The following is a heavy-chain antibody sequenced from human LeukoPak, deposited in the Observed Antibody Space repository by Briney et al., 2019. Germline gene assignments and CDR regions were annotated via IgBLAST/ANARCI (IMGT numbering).Heavy chain of an antibody. CDR2: IIPIFGTA. D-gene: IGHD2-2*02. CDR1: GGTFSSYA. Sequence: ASVKVSCKASGGTFSSYAISWVRQAPGQGLEWMGGIIPIFGTANYAQKFQGRVTITADESTSTAYMELSSLRSEDTAVYYCARNRLSWLGYCSNTSCYTKGWFDPWGQGTLVTVSS. CDR3: ARNRLSWLGYCSNTSCYTKGWFDP. J-gene: IGHJ5*02. V-gene: IGHV1-69*13.